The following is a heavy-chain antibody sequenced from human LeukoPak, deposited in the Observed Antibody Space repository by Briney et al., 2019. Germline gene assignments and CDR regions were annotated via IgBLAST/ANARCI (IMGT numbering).Heavy chain of an antibody. J-gene: IGHJ6*02. V-gene: IGHV4-34*01. CDR3: ARGRLQLWSFPLPYNHYAIDV. Sequence: PSETLSLTCSVSDGSISSYYWSWIRQPPGKGLEWIGESSHFGSTDYNPSLKSRVTISVDTSKKQFSLNVRSVTDADTAVYFCARGRLQLWSFPLPYNHYAIDVWGQGTTVTVSS. CDR2: SSHFGST. CDR1: DGSISSYY. D-gene: IGHD5-18*01.